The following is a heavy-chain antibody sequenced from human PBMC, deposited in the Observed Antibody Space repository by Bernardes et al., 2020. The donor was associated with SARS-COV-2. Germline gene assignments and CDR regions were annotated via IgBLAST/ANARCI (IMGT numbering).Heavy chain of an antibody. J-gene: IGHJ3*02. CDR2: ITIDGTNI. D-gene: IGHD5-12*01. CDR1: RFTFSICG. V-gene: IGHV3-30*02. CDR3: AKTFSRVDNTFRRGDDAYDM. Sequence: GGSLRLSCAASRFTFSICGLSWVRQAPGKGLEYVSFITIDGTNIHYADSVKGRFTISGDNSKNTLCLQTDSLRSEETAVYNCAKTFSRVDNTFRRGDDAYDMWGQETLVTVSS.